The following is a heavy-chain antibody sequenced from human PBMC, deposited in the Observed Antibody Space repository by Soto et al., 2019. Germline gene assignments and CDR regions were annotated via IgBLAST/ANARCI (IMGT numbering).Heavy chain of an antibody. CDR1: GGSISGYY. CDR3: ARGYCISTSCYPSDY. D-gene: IGHD2-2*01. CDR2: IYYSGST. J-gene: IGHJ4*02. V-gene: IGHV4-59*08. Sequence: PSETLSLTCTISGGSISGYYWTWIRQSPGKGLEWIGYIYYSGSTYYNPSLKSRVTISVDTSKNQFSLKLSSVTAADTAVYYCARGYCISTSCYPSDYWGQGTLVTVSS.